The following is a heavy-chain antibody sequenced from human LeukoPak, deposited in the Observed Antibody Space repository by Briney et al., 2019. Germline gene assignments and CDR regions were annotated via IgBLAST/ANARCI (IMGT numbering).Heavy chain of an antibody. CDR3: ARDSRTAAGTFDY. CDR2: ISSDGSNK. Sequence: TGGSLRLSCAASGFTFSTHAMHWVRQAPGKGLEWVAVISSDGSNKFYLDSVKGRFTISRDNSKNTLDLQMNSLRGEDTAVYYCARDSRTAAGTFDYWGQGILVTVSS. V-gene: IGHV3-30*04. J-gene: IGHJ4*02. CDR1: GFTFSTHA. D-gene: IGHD6-13*01.